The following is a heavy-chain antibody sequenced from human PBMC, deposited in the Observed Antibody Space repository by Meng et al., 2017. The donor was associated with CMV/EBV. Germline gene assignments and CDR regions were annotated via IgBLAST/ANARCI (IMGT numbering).Heavy chain of an antibody. CDR1: GFTFSSYS. CDR2: ISSSSTI. J-gene: IGHJ4*02. D-gene: IGHD6-13*01. CDR3: ASLIIAAAGSDY. Sequence: GESLKISCAASGFTFSSYSMNWVRQAPGKGLEWVSYISSSSTIYYADSVQGRFTISRDNAKNSLYLQMNSLRAEDTAVYYCASLIIAAAGSDYWGQGTLVTVSS. V-gene: IGHV3-48*04.